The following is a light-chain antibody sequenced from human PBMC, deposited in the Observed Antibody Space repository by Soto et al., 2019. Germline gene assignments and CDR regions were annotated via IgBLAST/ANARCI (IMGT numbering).Light chain of an antibody. CDR1: QDIKNY. CDR3: QHYYHRPPLS. J-gene: IGKJ4*01. V-gene: IGKV1-33*01. Sequence: DIQMTQSPSSLSASVGDRVTITCQASQDIKNYLNWYQQKPGKAPNLLIYDASNLKTGVTPRFSGSGSETDFTFTISSLQPEDMATYDCQHYYHRPPLSFGGGTKVESK. CDR2: DAS.